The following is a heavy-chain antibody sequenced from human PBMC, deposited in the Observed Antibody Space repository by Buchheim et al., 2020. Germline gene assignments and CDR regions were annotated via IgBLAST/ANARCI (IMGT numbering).Heavy chain of an antibody. CDR3: ARDRWFGDHYYYYGMDV. D-gene: IGHD3-10*01. J-gene: IGHJ6*02. V-gene: IGHV1-46*01. CDR1: GYTSTSYY. CDR2: INPSGGST. Sequence: QVQLVQSGAEVKKPGASVKVSCKASGYTSTSYYMHWVRQAPGQGLEWMGIINPSGGSTSYAQKFQGRVTMTRDTSTSTVYMELSSLRSEDTAVYYCARDRWFGDHYYYYGMDVWGQGTT.